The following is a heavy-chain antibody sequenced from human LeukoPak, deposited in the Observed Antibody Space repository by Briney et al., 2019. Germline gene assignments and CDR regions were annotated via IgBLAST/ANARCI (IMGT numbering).Heavy chain of an antibody. CDR2: IKQDRSEK. CDR3: AREERDGYNYYWYFDL. Sequence: GGSLRLSCAASGFTFTNYWMSWVRQAPGKGLELVANIKQDRSEKYYVDSVKGRFTISRDNAKNSLYLQMNSLRAEDTAVYYCAREERDGYNYYWYFDLWGRGTLVTVSS. J-gene: IGHJ2*01. D-gene: IGHD5-24*01. CDR1: GFTFTNYW. V-gene: IGHV3-7*01.